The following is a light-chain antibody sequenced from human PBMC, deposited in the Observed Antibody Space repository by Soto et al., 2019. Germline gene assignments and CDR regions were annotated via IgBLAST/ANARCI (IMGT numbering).Light chain of an antibody. CDR2: GAS. J-gene: IGKJ4*01. Sequence: IQFTQSPSSLSASVGDRVTITCRASQGISTYLAWYQQKLGKAPKLLIYGASTLQSGVPSKFSGSGSGTDFTLTISSLQPEDFATYYCQQLDTYPLTFGGGTKVDIK. CDR1: QGISTY. CDR3: QQLDTYPLT. V-gene: IGKV1-9*01.